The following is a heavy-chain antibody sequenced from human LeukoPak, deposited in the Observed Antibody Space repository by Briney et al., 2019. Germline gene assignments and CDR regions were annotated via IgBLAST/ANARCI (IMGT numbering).Heavy chain of an antibody. CDR3: ARGYCSGGSCYSSSLIQDYFDY. CDR2: IIPILDIA. CDR1: GGTFSSYA. J-gene: IGHJ4*02. V-gene: IGHV1-69*04. Sequence: SVKVSCKASGGTFSSYAISWVRQAPGRGLEWMGRIIPILDIANYAQKFQGRVTITADKSTSTAYMELSSLRSEDTAVYYCARGYCSGGSCYSSSLIQDYFDYWGQGTLVTVSS. D-gene: IGHD2-15*01.